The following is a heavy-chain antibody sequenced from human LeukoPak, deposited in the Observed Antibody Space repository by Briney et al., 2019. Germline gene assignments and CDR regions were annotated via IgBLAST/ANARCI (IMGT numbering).Heavy chain of an antibody. CDR1: GFTFSSYW. CDR2: ISSDGSST. V-gene: IGHV3-74*01. Sequence: GGSLRLSCAASGFTFSSYWMHWVRQAPGRGLVWVSRISSDGSSTIYADSVKGRFTISRDNSKNSLYLQMNSLRTEDTALYYCAKDSVGATTSRYYYYMDVWGKGTTVTVSS. D-gene: IGHD1-26*01. CDR3: AKDSVGATTSRYYYYMDV. J-gene: IGHJ6*03.